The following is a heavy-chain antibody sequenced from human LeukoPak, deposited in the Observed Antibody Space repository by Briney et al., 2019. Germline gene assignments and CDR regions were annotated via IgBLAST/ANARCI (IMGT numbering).Heavy chain of an antibody. V-gene: IGHV3-7*01. CDR2: IKHDGSEK. CDR1: GFTFRSYW. D-gene: IGHD6-13*01. J-gene: IGHJ4*02. CDR3: ARVGTAEGTLEDY. Sequence: GGSLRLSCAASGFTFRSYWMSWVRQPPGKGLECVANIKHDGSEKYYVDSVKGRFTISRDNAKNSLYLQMNSLRAEDTAVYYCARVGTAEGTLEDYWGQGTLVTVSS.